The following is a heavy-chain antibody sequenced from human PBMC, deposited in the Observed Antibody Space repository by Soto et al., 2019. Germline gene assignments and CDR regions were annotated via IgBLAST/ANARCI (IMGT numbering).Heavy chain of an antibody. D-gene: IGHD2-21*02. CDR3: ARGHNIMVVTDWYFDL. CDR2: INPSGGST. CDR1: GYTFTSYY. J-gene: IGHJ2*01. Sequence: QVQLVQSGAEVKKPGASVKVSCKTSGYTFTSYYMHWVRQAPGQGLEWMGIINPSGGSTSYAQKFQGRVTMTRDTSTSTVYMELSSLRSEDTAVYYCARGHNIMVVTDWYFDLWGRGTLVTVSS. V-gene: IGHV1-46*01.